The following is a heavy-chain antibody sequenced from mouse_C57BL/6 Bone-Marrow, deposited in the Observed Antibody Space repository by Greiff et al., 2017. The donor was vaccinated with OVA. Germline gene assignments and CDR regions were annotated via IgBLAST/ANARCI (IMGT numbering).Heavy chain of an antibody. CDR2: ISDGGSYT. J-gene: IGHJ1*03. D-gene: IGHD1-1*01. CDR1: GFTFSSYA. Sequence: DVMLVESGGGLVKPGGSLKLSCAASGFTFSSYAMSWVRQTPEKRLEWVATISDGGSYTYYPDNVKGRFTISRDNAKNNLYLQMSHLKSEDTAMYYCARREGYYGSSPYWYFDVWGTGTTVTVSS. V-gene: IGHV5-4*03. CDR3: ARREGYYGSSPYWYFDV.